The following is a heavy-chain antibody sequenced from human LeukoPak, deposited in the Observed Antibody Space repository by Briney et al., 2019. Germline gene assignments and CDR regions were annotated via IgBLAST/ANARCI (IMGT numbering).Heavy chain of an antibody. V-gene: IGHV1-2*02. CDR2: INPNSGGT. Sequence: ASVKVSCKASGYTFTGYYMHWVRQAPEQGLEWMGWINPNSGGTNYAQKFQGRVTMTRDTSISTAYMELSRLRSDDTAVYYCARIYCSSTSCYIDYWGQGTLVTVSS. CDR1: GYTFTGYY. J-gene: IGHJ4*02. CDR3: ARIYCSSTSCYIDY. D-gene: IGHD2-2*02.